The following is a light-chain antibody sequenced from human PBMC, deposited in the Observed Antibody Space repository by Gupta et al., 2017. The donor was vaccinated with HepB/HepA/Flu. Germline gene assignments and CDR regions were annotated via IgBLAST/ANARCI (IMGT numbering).Light chain of an antibody. Sequence: DIQMTQSPSSLSASVGDRVTITCRASQSIRKYLNWYQRKPGQAPKSLIYGISNLHSGVPSRFSGGGSGTDFTRSISNLQPEDSATYYCQQTDTKPYTFGQGTKLEIK. J-gene: IGKJ2*01. CDR1: QSIRKY. V-gene: IGKV1-39*01. CDR2: GIS. CDR3: QQTDTKPYT.